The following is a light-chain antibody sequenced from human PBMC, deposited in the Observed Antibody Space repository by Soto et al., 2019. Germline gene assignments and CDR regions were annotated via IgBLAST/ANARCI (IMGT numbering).Light chain of an antibody. V-gene: IGKV1-27*01. CDR2: AAS. CDR3: QKYKSAPRT. CDR1: HGISKY. J-gene: IGKJ1*01. Sequence: DIQMTQSPSSLSASVGDRVTITCRASHGISKYLAWYQQKPGKVPKLLIYAASTLQSGVPSRFSGSGSGTDFTLTISSLQPEDVATYYCQKYKSAPRTFGQGTKVEIK.